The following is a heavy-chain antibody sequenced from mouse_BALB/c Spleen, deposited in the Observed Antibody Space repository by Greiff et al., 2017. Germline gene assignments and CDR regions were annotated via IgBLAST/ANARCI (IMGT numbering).Heavy chain of an antibody. J-gene: IGHJ3*01. V-gene: IGHV2-9*02. CDR1: GFSLTSYG. D-gene: IGHD1-1*01. CDR2: IWAGGST. Sequence: VKLQESGPGLVAPSQSLSITCTVSGFSLTSYGVHWVRQPPGKGLEWLGVIWAGGSTNYNSALMSRLSISKDNSKSQVFLKMNSLQTDDTAMYYCARDGSSYGWFAYWGQGTLVTVSA. CDR3: ARDGSSYGWFAY.